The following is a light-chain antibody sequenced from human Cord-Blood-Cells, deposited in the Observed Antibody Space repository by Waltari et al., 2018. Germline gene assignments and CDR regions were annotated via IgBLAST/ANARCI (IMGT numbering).Light chain of an antibody. CDR1: QSISSW. CDR3: QQYKSYALT. V-gene: IGKV1-5*03. J-gene: IGKJ4*01. Sequence: DIQMTQSPSTLSASVGARVTITCRACQSISSWLAWYQQKPGKAPKLLIYKASSLESGVPTRFSGWGSGTEFTLTFSRRQPDEFETYYCQQYKSYALTYGGGTKVNIK. CDR2: KAS.